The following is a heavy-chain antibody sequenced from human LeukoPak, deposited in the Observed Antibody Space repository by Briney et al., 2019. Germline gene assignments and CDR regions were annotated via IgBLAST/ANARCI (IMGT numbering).Heavy chain of an antibody. V-gene: IGHV3-30*04. Sequence: GGSLRLSCAASGFTFSSYAMHWVRQAPGKGLEWVAVVSDDGSNKDYADSVKGRFTISRDNSKNTLYVLMNSLRAEDTAVYYCARDIPFSWDSSGYEDYWGQGTLVTVSS. D-gene: IGHD3-22*01. CDR2: VSDDGSNK. CDR3: ARDIPFSWDSSGYEDY. J-gene: IGHJ4*02. CDR1: GFTFSSYA.